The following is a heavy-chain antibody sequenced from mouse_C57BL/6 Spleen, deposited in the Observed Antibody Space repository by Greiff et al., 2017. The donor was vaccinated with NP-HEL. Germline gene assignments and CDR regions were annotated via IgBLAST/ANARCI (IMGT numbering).Heavy chain of an antibody. Sequence: QVQLQQPGAELVMPGASVKLSCKASGYTFTSYWMHGVKQRPGQGLEWIGEIDPSDSYTNYNQKFKGKSTLTVDKSSSTAYMQLSSLTSEDSAVYYCARRYFDYWGQGTTLTVSS. J-gene: IGHJ2*01. CDR3: ARRYFDY. CDR1: GYTFTSYW. CDR2: IDPSDSYT. D-gene: IGHD1-1*01. V-gene: IGHV1-69*01.